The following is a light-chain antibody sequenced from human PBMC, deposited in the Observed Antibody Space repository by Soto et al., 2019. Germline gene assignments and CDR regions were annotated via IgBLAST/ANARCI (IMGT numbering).Light chain of an antibody. CDR1: QGISSW. CDR2: AAS. CDR3: QQDNSFPPT. V-gene: IGKV1D-12*01. Sequence: DIKMTQSPSSVSASVGDRVTITCRASQGISSWLVWYQQKPGKAPKLLIYAASSLQSGVPSRFSGSGSGTDFTLTISSLQPEDFATYYCQQDNSFPPTFGQGTKLEIK. J-gene: IGKJ2*01.